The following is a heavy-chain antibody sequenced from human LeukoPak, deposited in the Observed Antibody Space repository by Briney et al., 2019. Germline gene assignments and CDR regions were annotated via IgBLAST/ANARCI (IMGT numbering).Heavy chain of an antibody. CDR2: ISAYNGNT. V-gene: IGHV1-18*01. CDR3: ARKVWDGGVPAANDY. CDR1: GYTFTSYG. D-gene: IGHD2-2*01. J-gene: IGHJ4*02. Sequence: GASVKVSCKASGYTFTSYGISWVRQAPGQGLEWMGWISAYNGNTNYAQKLQGRVTMTTDTSTSTAYMELRSLRSDDTAVYYCARKVWDGGVPAANDYWGQGTLVTVSS.